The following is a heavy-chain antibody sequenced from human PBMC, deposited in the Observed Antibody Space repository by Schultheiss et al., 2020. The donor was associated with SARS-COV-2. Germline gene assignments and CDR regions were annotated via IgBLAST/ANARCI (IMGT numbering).Heavy chain of an antibody. CDR3: ARARAAPPLDYYYYMDV. Sequence: SETLSLTCTVSGGSISSYYWSWSRQPAGKGLEWIVRIYTSGSTNYNHTLKSRVTMSVDTSKNQFSLKLSSVTAADTAVYYCARARAAPPLDYYYYMDVWGKGTTVTVSS. V-gene: IGHV4-4*07. D-gene: IGHD2-15*01. J-gene: IGHJ6*03. CDR1: GGSISSYY. CDR2: IYTSGST.